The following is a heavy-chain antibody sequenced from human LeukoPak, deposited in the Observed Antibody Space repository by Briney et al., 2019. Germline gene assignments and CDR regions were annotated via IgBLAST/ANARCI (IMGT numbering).Heavy chain of an antibody. Sequence: GGPLRLSCAASGFTFSSYGMHWVRQAPGKGLEWVAFIRYDGSNKYYADSVKGRFTISRDNSKNTLYLQMNSLRAEDTAVYYCAKSYYDFWSGYYQTFDYWGQGTLVTVSS. CDR3: AKSYYDFWSGYYQTFDY. V-gene: IGHV3-30*02. J-gene: IGHJ4*02. CDR2: IRYDGSNK. D-gene: IGHD3-3*01. CDR1: GFTFSSYG.